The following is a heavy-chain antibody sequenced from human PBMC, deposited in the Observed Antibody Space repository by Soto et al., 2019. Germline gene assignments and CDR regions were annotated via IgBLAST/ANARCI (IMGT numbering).Heavy chain of an antibody. CDR1: GGSISSSSYY. CDR2: IYYSGST. J-gene: IGHJ6*02. CDR3: ARHLGNCSSSSLYNTYYYYYGMDV. Sequence: PSETLSLTCTVSGGSISSSSYYWGWIRQPPGKGLEWIGSIYYSGSTYYNPSLKSRVTISVDTSKNQLSLMLSSVTAADTGVYYCARHLGNCSSSSLYNTYYYYYGMDVWGQGTTVTVAS. D-gene: IGHD2-2*03. V-gene: IGHV4-39*01.